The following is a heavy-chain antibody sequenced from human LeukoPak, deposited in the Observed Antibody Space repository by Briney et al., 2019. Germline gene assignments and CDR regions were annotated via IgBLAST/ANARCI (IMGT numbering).Heavy chain of an antibody. D-gene: IGHD3-3*01. CDR3: ASGRWSDYLDY. CDR1: GFTFSSYW. V-gene: IGHV3-74*01. Sequence: PGGSLRLSCAVSGFTFSSYWMHGVRQTPGKGLVWVSRIKSDGSSTSHADSVKGRFTISRDNAKNTLYLQMNSLRGEDTAVYYCASGRWSDYLDYWGQGTLVTVSS. J-gene: IGHJ4*02. CDR2: IKSDGSST.